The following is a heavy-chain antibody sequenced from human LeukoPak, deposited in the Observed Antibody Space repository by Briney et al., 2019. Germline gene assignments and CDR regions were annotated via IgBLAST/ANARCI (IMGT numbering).Heavy chain of an antibody. CDR2: ISSSSSYI. D-gene: IGHD6-19*01. J-gene: IGHJ3*02. Sequence: KAGGSLRLSCAASGFTFSSYSMNWVRQAPGKGLGWVSSISSSSSYIYYADSVKGRFTISRDNAKNSLYLQMNSLRAEDTAVYYCAKSQGSGRDAFDIWGQGTMVTVSS. CDR3: AKSQGSGRDAFDI. V-gene: IGHV3-21*01. CDR1: GFTFSSYS.